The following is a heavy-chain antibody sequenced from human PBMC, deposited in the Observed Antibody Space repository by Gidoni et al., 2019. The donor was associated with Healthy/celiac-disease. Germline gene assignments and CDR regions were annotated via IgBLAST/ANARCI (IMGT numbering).Heavy chain of an antibody. J-gene: IGHJ4*02. D-gene: IGHD3-22*01. CDR3: ARHRGVVVITYYFDY. CDR2: INHSGST. CDR1: GGSFSGYY. V-gene: IGHV4-34*01. Sequence: QVQLQQWGAGLLKPSETLSLTCAVYGGSFSGYYWGWIRQPPGKGLEWIGEINHSGSTNYNPSLKSRVTISVDTSKNQFSLKLSSVTAADTAVYYCARHRGVVVITYYFDYWGQGTLVTVSS.